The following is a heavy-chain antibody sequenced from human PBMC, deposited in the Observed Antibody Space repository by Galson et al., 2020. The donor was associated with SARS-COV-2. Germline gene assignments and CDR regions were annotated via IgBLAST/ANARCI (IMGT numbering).Heavy chain of an antibody. Sequence: GESLKISCAASGFTFSSYWMHWVRQAPGKGLMWVSRINSEGSSTSYADSVKGRFTISRDNAKNTLHLLMNSLRAEDTAVYYCARPYYNTSGYYVYWGQGTLVTVSS. V-gene: IGHV3-74*01. J-gene: IGHJ4*02. CDR2: INSEGSST. CDR3: ARPYYNTSGYYVY. CDR1: GFTFSSYW. D-gene: IGHD3-22*01.